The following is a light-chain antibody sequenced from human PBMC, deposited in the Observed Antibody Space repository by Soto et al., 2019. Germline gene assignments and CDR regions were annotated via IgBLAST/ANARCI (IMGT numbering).Light chain of an antibody. Sequence: QSVLTQPPSLSGTPGQRVTISCSGSNSNIGRYSVNWYQHFPGTAPKILIYSDDERPSGVPDRFSGSKSGTSASLAISGLPSEDEAEYYCAAWDDNLNGPLLGGGTKLTVL. J-gene: IGLJ2*01. V-gene: IGLV1-44*01. CDR3: AAWDDNLNGPL. CDR2: SDD. CDR1: NSNIGRYS.